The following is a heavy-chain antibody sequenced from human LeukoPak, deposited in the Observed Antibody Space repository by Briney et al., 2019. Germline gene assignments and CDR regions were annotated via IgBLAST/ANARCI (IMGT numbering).Heavy chain of an antibody. CDR2: INPNSGGT. J-gene: IGHJ4*02. Sequence: ASVKVSCKASGYTFTGYYMHWVRQAPGQGLEWMGWINPNSGGTNYAQKFQGWVTMTRDTFISTAYMELSRLRSDDTAVYYCARGGEGYSFFFDYWGQGTLATVSS. CDR3: ARGGEGYSFFFDY. V-gene: IGHV1-2*04. D-gene: IGHD3-16*02. CDR1: GYTFTGYY.